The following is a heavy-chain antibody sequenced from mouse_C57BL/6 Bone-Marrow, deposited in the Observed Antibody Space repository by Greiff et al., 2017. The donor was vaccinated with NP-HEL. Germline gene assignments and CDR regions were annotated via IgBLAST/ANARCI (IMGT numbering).Heavy chain of an antibody. CDR1: GFTFSSYA. CDR3: ARGGGYYGNWYFDV. D-gene: IGHD2-1*01. J-gene: IGHJ1*03. V-gene: IGHV5-4*03. CDR2: ISDGGSYT. Sequence: EVKLVESGGGLVKPGGSLKLSCAASGFTFSSYAMSWVRQTPEKRLEWVATISDGGSYTYYPDNVKGRFTISRDNAKNNLYLQMSQRKAEVTAMYDCARGGGYYGNWYFDVWGTGTTVTVSS.